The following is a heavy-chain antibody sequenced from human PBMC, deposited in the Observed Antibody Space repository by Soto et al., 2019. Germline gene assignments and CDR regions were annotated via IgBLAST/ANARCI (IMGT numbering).Heavy chain of an antibody. CDR1: GFIFSTSA. J-gene: IGHJ4*02. CDR3: AKEGPYSSGWSDFDY. CDR2: ISYDGSKT. Sequence: QVQLVESGGGVVQPGRSLRLSCAASGFIFSTSAMHWVRQAPGKGLEWVAGISYDGSKTYHADSVKGRFTISRDNSKNTLYLQMNSLRGDDTAVYYCAKEGPYSSGWSDFDYWGQGTLVTVSS. V-gene: IGHV3-30*18. D-gene: IGHD6-19*01.